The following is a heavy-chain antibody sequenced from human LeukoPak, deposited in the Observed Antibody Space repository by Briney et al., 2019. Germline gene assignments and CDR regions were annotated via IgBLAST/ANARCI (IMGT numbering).Heavy chain of an antibody. CDR1: GFTFSSYW. CDR2: IKQDGSEK. Sequence: GGSLRLSCAASGFTFSSYWMSWVRQAPGKGLEWVANIKQDGSEKYYVDSVKGRFTISRDNSKNTLYLQMNSLRAEDTAVYYCAKDHVTTVTTGYFDYWGQGTLVTVSS. J-gene: IGHJ4*02. D-gene: IGHD4-17*01. V-gene: IGHV3-7*03. CDR3: AKDHVTTVTTGYFDY.